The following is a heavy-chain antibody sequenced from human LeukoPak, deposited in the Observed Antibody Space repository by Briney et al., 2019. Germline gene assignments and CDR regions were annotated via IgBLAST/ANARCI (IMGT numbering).Heavy chain of an antibody. CDR2: IKQDGSEK. CDR1: GFSFSRYW. Sequence: GGSLRLSCAASGFSFSRYWMSWVRQAPGKGLEWVANIKQDGSEKFYVDSVKGRFTISRDNSKNTLYLQMNSLRAEDTAVYYCARSAGQRAFDIWGQGTMVTVSS. V-gene: IGHV3-7*02. CDR3: ARSAGQRAFDI. J-gene: IGHJ3*02.